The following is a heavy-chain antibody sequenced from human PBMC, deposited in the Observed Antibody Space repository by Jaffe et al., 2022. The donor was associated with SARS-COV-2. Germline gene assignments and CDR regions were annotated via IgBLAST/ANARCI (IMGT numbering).Heavy chain of an antibody. J-gene: IGHJ5*02. V-gene: IGHV4-59*01. CDR3: ARVKGNYCSSTSCFSNWFDP. D-gene: IGHD2-2*01. CDR1: GGSISSYY. Sequence: QVQLQESGPGLVKPSETLSLTCTVSGGSISSYYWSWIRQPPGKGLECIGDIHYSGSTNYNPSLKSRVAISLDTSKNQFSLRLSSVTAADTAVYFCARVKGNYCSSTSCFSNWFDPWGQGTLVTVSS. CDR2: IHYSGST.